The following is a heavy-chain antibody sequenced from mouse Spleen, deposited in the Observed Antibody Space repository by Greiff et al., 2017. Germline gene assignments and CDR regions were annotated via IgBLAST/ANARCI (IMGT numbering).Heavy chain of an antibody. CDR3: ARNYYYGHWYFDV. CDR1: GYSFTGYY. D-gene: IGHD1-1*01. V-gene: IGHV1-31*01. Sequence: VQLQQSGPELVKPGASVKISCKASGYSFTGYYMHWVKQSHVKSLEWIGRINPYNGATSYNQNFKDKASLTVDKSSSTAYMELHSLTSEDSAVYYCARNYYYGHWYFDVWGAGTTVTVSS. J-gene: IGHJ1*01. CDR2: INPYNGAT.